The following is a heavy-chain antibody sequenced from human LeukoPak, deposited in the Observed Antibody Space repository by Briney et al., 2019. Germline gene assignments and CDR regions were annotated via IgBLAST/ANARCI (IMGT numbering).Heavy chain of an antibody. CDR1: GFSVGSKY. Sequence: PGGSLRLSCEASGFSVGSKYMNWVRQAPGKGLEWVSILYSGADTYYADSVKGRFTISRDNSKNTLFLQTNSLRADDTAVYYCARVGDHYHWYFDLWGRGPRVSVSS. CDR2: LYSGADT. J-gene: IGHJ2*01. V-gene: IGHV3-53*01. CDR3: ARVGDHYHWYFDL. D-gene: IGHD3-10*01.